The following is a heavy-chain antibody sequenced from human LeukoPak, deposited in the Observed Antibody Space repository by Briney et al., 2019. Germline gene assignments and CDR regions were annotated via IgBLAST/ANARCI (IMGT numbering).Heavy chain of an antibody. CDR1: GYTFTSYG. J-gene: IGHJ4*02. CDR3: ARESIGGYGFDY. Sequence: ASVKVSCKASGYTFTSYGINWVRQAPGQGLEWMGWISAYNGDTNYAQKLQGRVTMTTDTSASTVYMELRSLKSDDTAVYYCARESIGGYGFDYWGQGTPVTVAS. V-gene: IGHV1-18*01. CDR2: ISAYNGDT. D-gene: IGHD6-25*01.